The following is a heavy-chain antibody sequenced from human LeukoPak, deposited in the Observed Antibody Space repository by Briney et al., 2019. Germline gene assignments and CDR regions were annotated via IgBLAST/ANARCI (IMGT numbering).Heavy chain of an antibody. J-gene: IGHJ4*02. V-gene: IGHV3-66*01. CDR2: IYSDGDT. CDR3: ATPSGGY. CDR1: GFAVFSNY. Sequence: PGGSLRLSCAASGFAVFSNYMNWVRQAPGKGLEWVSVIYSDGDTSYADSVKGRFTISRDISKNTLYLQMNSLRAEDTAVYYRATPSGGYWGQGTLVTVSS. D-gene: IGHD6-25*01.